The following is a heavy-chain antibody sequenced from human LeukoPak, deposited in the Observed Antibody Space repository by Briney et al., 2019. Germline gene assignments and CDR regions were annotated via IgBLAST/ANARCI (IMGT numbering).Heavy chain of an antibody. CDR2: IWYDESKE. V-gene: IGHV3-33*06. Sequence: PGGSLRLSCTASGFTFSSYGMHWVRQAPGKGLEWVAVIWYDESKEYYADSVKGRFTISRDNSKNTLYLQMNSLRAEDTAVYYCAKVIFTCSSASCSNYYYYGVDVWGQGTTVTVSS. CDR3: AKVIFTCSSASCSNYYYYGVDV. CDR1: GFTFSSYG. J-gene: IGHJ6*02. D-gene: IGHD2-2*01.